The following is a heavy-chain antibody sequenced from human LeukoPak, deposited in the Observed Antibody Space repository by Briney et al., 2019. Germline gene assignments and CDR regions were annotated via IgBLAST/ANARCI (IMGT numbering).Heavy chain of an antibody. CDR3: AKDLTVGATFTDY. D-gene: IGHD1-26*01. CDR2: ISPTGSTT. V-gene: IGHV3-74*01. J-gene: IGHJ4*02. Sequence: GGSLRLSCTASGFSFSGHWMHWARQLPGKGLVWVSRISPTGSTTSYADSVKGRFTISRDNSKNTLYLQMNSLRAEDTAVYYCAKDLTVGATFTDYWGQGTLVTVSS. CDR1: GFSFSGHW.